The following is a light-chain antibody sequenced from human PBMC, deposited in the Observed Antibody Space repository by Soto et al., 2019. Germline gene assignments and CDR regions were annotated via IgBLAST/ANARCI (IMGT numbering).Light chain of an antibody. V-gene: IGLV2-8*01. CDR2: EVN. Sequence: QSVLTQPPSASGSPGQSVTISCTGTSSDVGNYDSVSWYQHHPGKAPQAVIYEVNKRPSGVPDRFSGSKSGNTASLTVSGLQAEDEGDYYCSSYAGSNNYVFGTGTKDTVL. J-gene: IGLJ1*01. CDR1: SSDVGNYDS. CDR3: SSYAGSNNYV.